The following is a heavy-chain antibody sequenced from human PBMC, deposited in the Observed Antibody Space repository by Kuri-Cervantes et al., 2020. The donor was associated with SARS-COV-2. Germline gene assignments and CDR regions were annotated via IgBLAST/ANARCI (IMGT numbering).Heavy chain of an antibody. Sequence: GESLKISCAASGFTFSSYSMNWVRQAPGKGLEWVSYISSSGSTIYYADSVKGRFTISRDNAKNSLYLQINSLRAEDTAVYYCARSVRYFDWLLSYYYYYYMDVWGKGTTVTVSS. CDR1: GFTFSSYS. CDR2: ISSSGSTI. J-gene: IGHJ6*03. V-gene: IGHV3-48*04. CDR3: ARSVRYFDWLLSYYYYYYMDV. D-gene: IGHD3-9*01.